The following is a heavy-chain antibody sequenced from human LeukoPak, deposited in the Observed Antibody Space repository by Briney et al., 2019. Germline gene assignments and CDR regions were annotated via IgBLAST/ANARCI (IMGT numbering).Heavy chain of an antibody. CDR1: GYSFTSYW. J-gene: IGHJ6*03. Sequence: GESLKISCKGSGYSFTSYWIGWVRQMPGKGLEWMGIIYPGDSDTRYSPSFQGQVTISADKSISTAYLQWSSLKASDTAMYYCARFLTLSITGTPGYMDVWGKGTTVTVSS. D-gene: IGHD1-20*01. CDR3: ARFLTLSITGTPGYMDV. V-gene: IGHV5-51*01. CDR2: IYPGDSDT.